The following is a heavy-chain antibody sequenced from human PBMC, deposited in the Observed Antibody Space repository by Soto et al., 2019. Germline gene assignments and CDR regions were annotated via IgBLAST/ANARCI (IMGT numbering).Heavy chain of an antibody. Sequence: QVQLVESGGGVVQPGRSLRLSCAASGFTFSSYAMHWVRQAPGKGLEWVAVISYDGSNKYYADSVKGRFTISRDNSKNTLYLQMNSLRAEDTAVYYCARFNGCSGGSCYSYFDYWGQGTLVTVSS. CDR3: ARFNGCSGGSCYSYFDY. J-gene: IGHJ4*02. CDR2: ISYDGSNK. CDR1: GFTFSSYA. D-gene: IGHD2-15*01. V-gene: IGHV3-30-3*01.